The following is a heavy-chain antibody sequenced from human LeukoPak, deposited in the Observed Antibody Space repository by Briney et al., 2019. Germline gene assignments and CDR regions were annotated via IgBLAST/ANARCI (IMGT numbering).Heavy chain of an antibody. D-gene: IGHD2-2*02. Sequence: PSQTLSLTCTVSGGSISSGGYYWSWIRQPPGKGLEWIGYIYHSGSTYYNPSLKSRVTISVDRSKNQFSLKLSSVTAADTAVYYCAKYCSSTSCYSWGPTDWFDPWGQGTLVTVSS. V-gene: IGHV4-30-2*01. CDR3: AKYCSSTSCYSWGPTDWFDP. CDR2: IYHSGST. CDR1: GGSISSGGYY. J-gene: IGHJ5*02.